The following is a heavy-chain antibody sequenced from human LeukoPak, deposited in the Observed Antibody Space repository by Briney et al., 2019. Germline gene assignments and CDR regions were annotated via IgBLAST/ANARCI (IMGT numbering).Heavy chain of an antibody. CDR3: ARDGFLGPVTAYLDY. V-gene: IGHV3-74*01. D-gene: IGHD3/OR15-3a*01. J-gene: IGHJ4*02. Sequence: PGGSLRLSCAASGFTFGSYAMHWVRQAPGKALVWASRVKSDGSVTSYADSVKGRFTISRDNARSTLYLQMNSLRAEDTAVYYCARDGFLGPVTAYLDYWGQGTPVTVSS. CDR2: VKSDGSVT. CDR1: GFTFGSYA.